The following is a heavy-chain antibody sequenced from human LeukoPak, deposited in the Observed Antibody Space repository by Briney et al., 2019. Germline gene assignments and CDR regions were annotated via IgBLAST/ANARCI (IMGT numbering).Heavy chain of an antibody. CDR2: INHSGST. CDR3: ARGPWSPGWFDP. CDR1: GGSFSGYY. D-gene: IGHD1-26*01. J-gene: IGHJ5*02. Sequence: SQTQSLTCAVYGGSFSGYYWSWIRQPPGKGLGRIGEINHSGSTNYNPSLKSRVTISVDTSKNQISLKLSSVTAADTAVYYCARGPWSPGWFDPWGQGTLVTVSS. V-gene: IGHV4-34*01.